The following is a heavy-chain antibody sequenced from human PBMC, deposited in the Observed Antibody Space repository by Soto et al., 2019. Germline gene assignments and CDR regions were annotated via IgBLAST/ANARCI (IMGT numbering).Heavy chain of an antibody. J-gene: IGHJ3*02. V-gene: IGHV3-23*01. Sequence: EVQLLESGGGLVQPGGSLRLSCAASGFTFSSYAMSWVRQAPGKGLEWVSAISGSGGSTYYADSVKGRFTISRDNSKNTLYLQMNSLRAEDTAVYYCAKSVVVVPAAIDMHDDFDIWGQGTMVTVSS. CDR3: AKSVVVVPAAIDMHDDFDI. CDR1: GFTFSSYA. D-gene: IGHD2-2*01. CDR2: ISGSGGST.